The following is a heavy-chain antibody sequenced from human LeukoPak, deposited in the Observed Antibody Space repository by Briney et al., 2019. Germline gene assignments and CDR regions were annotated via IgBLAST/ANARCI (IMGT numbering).Heavy chain of an antibody. J-gene: IGHJ4*02. Sequence: QPGRSLRLSCTASGFTFGDYALSWVRQAPGKGLEWVGFIRSNAYGRTTEYAASVQGRFTISRDNSNSIAYLQMSSLKTEDTAVYYCSRAQTEAGAKYYFDYWGQGTLVTVSS. V-gene: IGHV3-49*04. CDR3: SRAQTEAGAKYYFDY. CDR2: IRSNAYGRTT. CDR1: GFTFGDYA.